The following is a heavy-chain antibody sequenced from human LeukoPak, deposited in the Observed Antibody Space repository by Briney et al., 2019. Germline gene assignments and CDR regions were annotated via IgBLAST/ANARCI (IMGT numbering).Heavy chain of an antibody. Sequence: SETLSLTCAVYGGSFSGYSWSWIRQPPGKGLEWIGEINHSESTNYDPSLKSRITISLDTSKNQFSLELTSVTAADTAMYYCARSDPPWGEYGGISGQASDIWGQGTMVIVSS. CDR1: GGSFSGYS. D-gene: IGHD4-23*01. J-gene: IGHJ3*02. CDR2: INHSEST. CDR3: ARSDPPWGEYGGISGQASDI. V-gene: IGHV4-34*01.